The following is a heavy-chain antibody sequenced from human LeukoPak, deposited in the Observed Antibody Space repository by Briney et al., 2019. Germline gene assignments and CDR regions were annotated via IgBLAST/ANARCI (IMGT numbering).Heavy chain of an antibody. J-gene: IGHJ5*02. V-gene: IGHV4-34*01. Sequence: PSETLSLTCAVYGGSFSGYYWTWIRQPPGKGLEWIGSIYYSGSTYYNPSLKSRVTISVDTSKNQFSLKLSSVTAADTAVYYCARDWSGSGSYYNEVHWFDPWGQGTLVTVSS. CDR3: ARDWSGSGSYYNEVHWFDP. CDR1: GGSFSGYY. D-gene: IGHD3-10*01. CDR2: IYYSGST.